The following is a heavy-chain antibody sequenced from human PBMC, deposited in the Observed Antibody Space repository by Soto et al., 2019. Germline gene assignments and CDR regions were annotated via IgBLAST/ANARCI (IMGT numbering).Heavy chain of an antibody. CDR1: GIIFGSYD. Sequence: EVQLLESGGGLVQPGGSLRLSCVASGIIFGSYDMSWVRQAPGKGLEWVSAVRVSDSRTFYADSMRGRFTISRDNSKNTLYLQMNSLRAEDTAVYYCAQFHGLGIYSPWFDPWGQGTLITVSS. J-gene: IGHJ5*02. V-gene: IGHV3-23*01. D-gene: IGHD3-10*01. CDR3: AQFHGLGIYSPWFDP. CDR2: VRVSDSRT.